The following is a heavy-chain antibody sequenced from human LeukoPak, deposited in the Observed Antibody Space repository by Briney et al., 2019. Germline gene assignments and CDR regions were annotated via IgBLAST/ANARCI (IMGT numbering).Heavy chain of an antibody. V-gene: IGHV4-61*02. CDR2: IYTSGST. CDR3: ARGGPSGSYYQAAFDI. D-gene: IGHD1-26*01. CDR1: GGSISSGSYY. Sequence: PSETLSLTCTVSGGSISSGSYYWSWIRQPAGKGLEWIGRIYTSGSTNYNPSLKSRVTISVDTSKNQFSLKLSSVTAADTAVYYCARGGPSGSYYQAAFDIWGQGTMVTVSS. J-gene: IGHJ3*02.